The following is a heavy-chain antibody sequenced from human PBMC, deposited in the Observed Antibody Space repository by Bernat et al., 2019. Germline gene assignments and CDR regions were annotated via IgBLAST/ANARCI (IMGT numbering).Heavy chain of an antibody. CDR1: GGSISSSSYY. J-gene: IGHJ6*02. CDR2: IYYSGST. Sequence: QLQLQESGPGLVKPSETLSLTCTVSGGSISSSSYYWGWIRQPPGKGLEWIGSIYYSGSTYYNPSLKSRVTISVDTSKNQFSLKLSSVTAADTAVYYCATSGMADRPGNYYYGMDVWGQGTTVTVSS. D-gene: IGHD6-13*01. V-gene: IGHV4-39*01. CDR3: ATSGMADRPGNYYYGMDV.